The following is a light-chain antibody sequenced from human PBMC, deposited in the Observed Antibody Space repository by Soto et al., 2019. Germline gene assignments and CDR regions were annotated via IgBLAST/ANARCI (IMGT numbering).Light chain of an antibody. Sequence: QSVLTQPPSASGTPGQRVTISCSGSSSNIGSNTVNWYQQLPVTAPKLLIYSNNQRPSGVLDRFSGSKSRTSASLALSGLQSEDEADYYCAAWDDSLNGLVFGGGTKLTV. V-gene: IGLV1-44*01. CDR3: AAWDDSLNGLV. J-gene: IGLJ2*01. CDR1: SSNIGSNT. CDR2: SNN.